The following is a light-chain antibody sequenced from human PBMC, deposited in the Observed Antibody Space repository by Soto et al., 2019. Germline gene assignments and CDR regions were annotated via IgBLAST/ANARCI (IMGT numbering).Light chain of an antibody. Sequence: DIQLTQSPSSLSASVGDRVTITCRASQTIDTYLNWYQHKPGTAPKVLIYAATYLQNGVPSRFSGTGSGADFTLTISSLQPEDFANYYCQQNFNFPRTFGQGTKVDIK. J-gene: IGKJ1*01. CDR1: QTIDTY. V-gene: IGKV1-39*01. CDR3: QQNFNFPRT. CDR2: AAT.